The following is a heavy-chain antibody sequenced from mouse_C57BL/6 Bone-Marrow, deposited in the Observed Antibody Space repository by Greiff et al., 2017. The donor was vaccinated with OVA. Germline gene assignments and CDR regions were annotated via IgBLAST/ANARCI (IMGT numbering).Heavy chain of an antibody. Sequence: QVQLQQPGAELVRPGSSVKLSCKASGYTFTSYWMHWVKQRPIQSLEWIGNIDPSDSETHYNQKFKDKATFTVDKSSSNAYLQLSSLTSEDSAVYDWARPLSRVVADWYVDGWGTGTTVTVSS. D-gene: IGHD1-1*01. CDR3: ARPLSRVVADWYVDG. CDR1: GYTFTSYW. CDR2: IDPSDSET. V-gene: IGHV1-52*01. J-gene: IGHJ1*03.